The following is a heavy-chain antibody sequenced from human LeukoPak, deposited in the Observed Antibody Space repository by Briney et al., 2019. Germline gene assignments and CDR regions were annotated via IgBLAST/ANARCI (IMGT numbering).Heavy chain of an antibody. CDR2: IIPILGIA. CDR1: GGTFSSYA. Sequence: SVKVSCKASGGTFSSYAISWVRQAAGQGLEWMGRIIPILGIANYAQKFQGRVTITADKSTSTAYMELSSLTSEDTAVYYCARDREAVAGTENYYYGMDVWGQGTTVTVSS. D-gene: IGHD6-19*01. V-gene: IGHV1-69*04. J-gene: IGHJ6*02. CDR3: ARDREAVAGTENYYYGMDV.